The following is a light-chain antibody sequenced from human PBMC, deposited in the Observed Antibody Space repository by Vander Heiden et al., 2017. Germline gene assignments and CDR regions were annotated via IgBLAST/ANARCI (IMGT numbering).Light chain of an antibody. J-gene: IGKJ3*01. CDR3: QQYGTSPFT. CDR2: DAS. CDR1: QSVIRSS. Sequence: EIVLTQSPGTLSLSPGGGATLSCRASQSVIRSSLAWYQQKPGQAPRLLIYDASNRATGIPDRFSGSGSGTDFILTISRLEPEDFAVYYCQQYGTSPFTFGPGTKVAIK. V-gene: IGKV3-20*01.